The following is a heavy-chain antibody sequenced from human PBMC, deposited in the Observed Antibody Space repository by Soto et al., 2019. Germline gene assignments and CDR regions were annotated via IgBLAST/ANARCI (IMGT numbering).Heavy chain of an antibody. CDR1: GGSFSGYY. V-gene: IGHV4-34*01. Sequence: SETLSLTCAVYGGSFSGYYWSWIRQPPGKGLEWIGEINHSGSTNYNPSLKSRVTISVDTSKNQFSLKLSSVTAADTAVYYCARAEGRLTGYLYFDYWGQGTLVTVSS. J-gene: IGHJ4*02. CDR3: ARAEGRLTGYLYFDY. D-gene: IGHD3-9*01. CDR2: INHSGST.